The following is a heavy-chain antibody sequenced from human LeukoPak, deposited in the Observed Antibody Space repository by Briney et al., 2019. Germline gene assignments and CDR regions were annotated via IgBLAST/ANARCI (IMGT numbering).Heavy chain of an antibody. CDR1: GYSFTSYW. D-gene: IGHD2-15*01. Sequence: GESLKISCKGSGYSFTSYWIGWVRQMPGKGLEWMGIIYPGDSDTRYSPSFQGQVTISADESISTAYLQWSSLKASDTAMYYCARRCSGGSCYTDYGMDVWGKGTTVTVSS. CDR3: ARRCSGGSCYTDYGMDV. J-gene: IGHJ6*04. CDR2: IYPGDSDT. V-gene: IGHV5-51*01.